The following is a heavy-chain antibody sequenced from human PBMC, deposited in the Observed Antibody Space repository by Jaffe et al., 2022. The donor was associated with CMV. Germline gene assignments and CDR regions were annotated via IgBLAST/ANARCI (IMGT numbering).Heavy chain of an antibody. V-gene: IGHV4-39*01. CDR2: IYYSGST. Sequence: QLQLQESGPGLVKPSETLSLTCTVSGGSISSSSYYWGWIRQPPGKGLEWIGSIYYSGSTYYNPSLKSRVTISVDTSKNQFSLKLSSVTAADTAVYYCARHGPIMALRFLEWSDVARAPYNWFDPWGQGTLVTVSS. J-gene: IGHJ5*02. CDR3: ARHGPIMALRFLEWSDVARAPYNWFDP. D-gene: IGHD3-3*01. CDR1: GGSISSSSYY.